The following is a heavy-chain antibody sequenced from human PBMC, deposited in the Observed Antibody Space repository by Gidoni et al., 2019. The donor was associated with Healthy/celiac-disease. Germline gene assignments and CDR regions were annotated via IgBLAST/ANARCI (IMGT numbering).Heavy chain of an antibody. CDR2: INSDGSST. J-gene: IGHJ4*02. V-gene: IGHV3-74*01. Sequence: EVQLVESGGGLVQPGGSMRLSCSASGFTFSSYWMHWVRQAPGKGLVWVSRINSDGSSTSYADSVKGRFTISRDNAKNTLYLQMNSLRAEDTAVYYCARGIAAELYYFDYWGQGTLVTVSS. D-gene: IGHD6-13*01. CDR3: ARGIAAELYYFDY. CDR1: GFTFSSYW.